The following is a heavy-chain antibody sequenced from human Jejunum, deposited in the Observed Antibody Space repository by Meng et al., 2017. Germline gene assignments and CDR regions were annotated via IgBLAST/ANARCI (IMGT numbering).Heavy chain of an antibody. Sequence: EPVQSGADEKEPAASLKDSCKASVYTVSDYYMHWMWQAPGQGPEWMGWINCNSGSTNYAQKLLGRGTVTRDTSSSTAYMVVKSLRSDDTAVDYCTRDRPRSVGATYYFDYWGQGTLVTVSS. V-gene: IGHV1-2*02. D-gene: IGHD1-26*01. CDR3: TRDRPRSVGATYYFDY. CDR2: INCNSGST. CDR1: VYTVSDYY. J-gene: IGHJ4*02.